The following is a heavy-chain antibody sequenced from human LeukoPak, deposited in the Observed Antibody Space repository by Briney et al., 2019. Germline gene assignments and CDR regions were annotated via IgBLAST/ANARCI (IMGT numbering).Heavy chain of an antibody. D-gene: IGHD3-10*01. Sequence: PPETLSLTCTVSGASISSGDYHWNWIRQPPGKGLEWIGFIHDSGSTYYNPSLKSRVSISRDMSKNQLSLMLSSVTAADTAVYYCAGGFGAGNYYYGWFDPWGQGTLVSVSS. J-gene: IGHJ5*02. V-gene: IGHV4-30-4*01. CDR3: AGGFGAGNYYYGWFDP. CDR2: IHDSGST. CDR1: GASISSGDYH.